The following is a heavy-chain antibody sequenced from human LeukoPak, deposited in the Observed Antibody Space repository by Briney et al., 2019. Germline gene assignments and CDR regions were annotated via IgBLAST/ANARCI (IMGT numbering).Heavy chain of an antibody. Sequence: ASVKVSCKASGYTFTGYYMHWVRQAPGQELEWMGWINPNSGNTGYAQKFQGRVTITRNTSISTAYMELSSLRSEDTAVYYCARGSRYYDSSGYYGPYYYYGMDVWGQGTTVTVSS. D-gene: IGHD3-22*01. V-gene: IGHV1-8*03. CDR3: ARGSRYYDSSGYYGPYYYYGMDV. CDR2: INPNSGNT. J-gene: IGHJ6*02. CDR1: GYTFTGYY.